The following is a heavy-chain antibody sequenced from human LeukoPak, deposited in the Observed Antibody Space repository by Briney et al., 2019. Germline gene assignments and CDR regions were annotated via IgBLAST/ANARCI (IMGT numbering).Heavy chain of an antibody. CDR3: ARGGVALSYYGMDV. CDR1: GYSFTDDF. CDR2: INPKSGGT. J-gene: IGHJ6*02. Sequence: GASVKVSCKASGYSFTDDFMHWVRQAPGQGLEWMGWINPKSGGTHYAQKFQGRVTMTRDTSIITAYMELRSLRPDDTAVYYCARGGVALSYYGMDVWGQGTTVTVSS. V-gene: IGHV1-2*02. D-gene: IGHD2-8*01.